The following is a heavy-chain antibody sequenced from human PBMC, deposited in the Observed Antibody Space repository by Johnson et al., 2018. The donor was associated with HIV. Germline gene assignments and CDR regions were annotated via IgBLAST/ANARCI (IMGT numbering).Heavy chain of an antibody. D-gene: IGHD3-22*01. J-gene: IGHJ3*02. Sequence: VQLVESRGVLVQPGGSLRLSCAASGFTVSSNEMSWVRQAPGKGLEWVSFISSSGSTIYYADSVKGRLTISRDNAKNSLYLQMNSLRAEDTAVYYCASCESDSSGRGAFDIWGQGTMVTVSS. V-gene: IGHV3-48*03. CDR2: ISSSGSTI. CDR3: ASCESDSSGRGAFDI. CDR1: GFTVSSNE.